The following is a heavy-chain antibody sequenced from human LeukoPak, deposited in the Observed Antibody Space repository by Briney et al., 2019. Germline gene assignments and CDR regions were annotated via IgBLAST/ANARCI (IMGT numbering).Heavy chain of an antibody. D-gene: IGHD3-16*01. CDR2: ISYDGSNK. CDR3: ARGGGLDA. V-gene: IGHV3-30*03. Sequence: TGGSLRLSCAASGFTFSSYGMHWVRQAPGKGLEWVAVISYDGSNKYYADSVKGRFTISRDNSKNTLYLQMSNLRAEDTAVYFCARGGGLDAWGQGATVTVSS. J-gene: IGHJ6*02. CDR1: GFTFSSYG.